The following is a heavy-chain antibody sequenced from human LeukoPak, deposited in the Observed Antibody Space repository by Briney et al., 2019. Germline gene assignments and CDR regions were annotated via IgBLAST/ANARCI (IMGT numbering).Heavy chain of an antibody. CDR3: ARHGSTSFDY. D-gene: IGHD1-26*01. CDR2: IYYSGST. J-gene: IGHJ4*02. V-gene: IGHV4-61*08. Sequence: SETLSLTCSVSGGSASSGGFYRTWIRLPPGKGLEWIGYIYYSGSTDYNPSLKSRVTISVDTSNNQQFSLKLSSVTAADTAVYYCARHGSTSFDYWGQGTLVTVSS. CDR1: GGSASSGGFY.